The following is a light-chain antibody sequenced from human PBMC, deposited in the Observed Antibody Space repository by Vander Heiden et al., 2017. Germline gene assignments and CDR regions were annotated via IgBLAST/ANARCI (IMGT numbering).Light chain of an antibody. Sequence: SYVLTQPPSVSVAPGQTARITCGGNNIGSKSGHWYQQKPGQAPVLVVFVDSDRPSGTPERFSGSNSGNTATLTISRVEAGDEADDYCQVWDSSSDHTRVVFGGGTKLTGL. CDR2: VDS. V-gene: IGLV3-21*02. J-gene: IGLJ2*01. CDR1: NIGSKS. CDR3: QVWDSSSDHTRVV.